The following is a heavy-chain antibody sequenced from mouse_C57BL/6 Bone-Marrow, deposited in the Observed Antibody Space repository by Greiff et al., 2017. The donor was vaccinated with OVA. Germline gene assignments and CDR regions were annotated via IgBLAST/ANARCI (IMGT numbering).Heavy chain of an antibody. J-gene: IGHJ2*01. CDR3: ARDYYSNYVEFDY. Sequence: EVQLQQSGPELVKPGASVKMSCKASGYTFTDYNMHWVKQSHGKSLEWIGYINPNNGGTSYNQKFKGKATLTVNKSSSTAYMELRSLTSEESAVYYCARDYYSNYVEFDYWGQGTTLTVSS. CDR2: INPNNGGT. D-gene: IGHD2-5*01. V-gene: IGHV1-22*01. CDR1: GYTFTDYN.